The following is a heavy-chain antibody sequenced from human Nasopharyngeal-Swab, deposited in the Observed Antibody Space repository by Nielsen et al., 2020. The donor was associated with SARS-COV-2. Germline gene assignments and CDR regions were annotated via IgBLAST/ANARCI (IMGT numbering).Heavy chain of an antibody. V-gene: IGHV4-34*01. CDR2: INHSGST. Sequence: WIRQPPGKGLEWIGEINHSGSTNYNPSLKSRVTISVDTSKNQFSLKLSSVTAADTAVHYCASHDYGVNGEYYYMDVWGKGTTVTVSS. D-gene: IGHD4-17*01. J-gene: IGHJ6*03. CDR3: ASHDYGVNGEYYYMDV.